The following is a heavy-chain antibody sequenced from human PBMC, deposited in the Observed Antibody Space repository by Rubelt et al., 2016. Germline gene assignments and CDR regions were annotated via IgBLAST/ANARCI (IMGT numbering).Heavy chain of an antibody. V-gene: IGHV4-34*01. CDR1: GGSFSGYY. Sequence: QVQLQQWGAGLLKPSETLSLTCAVYGGSFSGYYWSWIRQPPGKGLEWIGEINLSGSTNYNPSLKSRVTIAVDAAKNQFSLKLSSVTAADAAVYYCARGKEGLGVTMVDYWGQGTLVTVSS. J-gene: IGHJ4*02. CDR2: INLSGST. D-gene: IGHD3-10*01. CDR3: ARGKEGLGVTMVDY.